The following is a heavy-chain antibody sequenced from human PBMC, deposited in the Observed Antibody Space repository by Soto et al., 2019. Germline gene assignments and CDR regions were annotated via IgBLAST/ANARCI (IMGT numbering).Heavy chain of an antibody. CDR3: ARDHDSSSGGLDY. V-gene: IGHV4-31*03. D-gene: IGHD6-6*01. CDR1: GGSISSGGYY. CDR2: IYYSGST. Sequence: PSETLSLTCTVSGGSISSGGYYWSWIRQHPGKGLEWIGYIYYSGSTYYNTSLKSRVTISVDTSKKQFSLKLSSVTAADTAVYYCARDHDSSSGGLDYWGQGTLVTVSS. J-gene: IGHJ4*02.